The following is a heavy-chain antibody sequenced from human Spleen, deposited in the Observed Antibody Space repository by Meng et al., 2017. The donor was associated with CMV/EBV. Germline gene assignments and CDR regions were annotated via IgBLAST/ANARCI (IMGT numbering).Heavy chain of an antibody. CDR2: INPKSGGT. D-gene: IGHD7-27*01. V-gene: IGHV1-2*02. CDR3: ARDNNWGPDY. CDR1: GYTFTGYY. J-gene: IGHJ4*02. Sequence: ASVKVSCKASGYTFTGYYIHWVRQAPGQGLEWLGWINPKSGGTKYAQKFEGRVTMTRDTSLSTAHMELSRLRSDDTAVYYCARDNNWGPDYWGQGTLVTVSS.